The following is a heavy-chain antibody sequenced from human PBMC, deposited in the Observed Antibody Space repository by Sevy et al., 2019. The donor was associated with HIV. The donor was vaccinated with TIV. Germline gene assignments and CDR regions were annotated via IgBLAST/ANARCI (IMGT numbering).Heavy chain of an antibody. CDR2: INPNGGGT. CDR3: SRSVYGSGTYLNDY. D-gene: IGHD3-10*01. V-gene: IGHV1-2*02. J-gene: IGHJ4*02. Sequence: ASVKVSCKASGYTFTGYYIHWVRLAPGQGLEWMGWINPNGGGTNYAQKFQGRVTMTGDTSISTAYMDLTRLRSDDTAVYYCSRSVYGSGTYLNDYWGQGTLVTVSS. CDR1: GYTFTGYY.